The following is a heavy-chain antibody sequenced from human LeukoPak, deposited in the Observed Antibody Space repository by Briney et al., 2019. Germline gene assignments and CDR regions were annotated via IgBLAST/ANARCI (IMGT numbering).Heavy chain of an antibody. J-gene: IGHJ4*02. D-gene: IGHD3-16*01. CDR2: INTDGRTT. Sequence: PGGSLRLSCAASGFTFSGHWMHWVRQVPGKGLVWVSRINTDGRTTNYADSVKGRFTISRDNAKNTLYLQMNSLRAEDTAVYYCAKLWEVLGVYYFDYWGQGTLVTVSS. CDR3: AKLWEVLGVYYFDY. V-gene: IGHV3-74*01. CDR1: GFTFSGHW.